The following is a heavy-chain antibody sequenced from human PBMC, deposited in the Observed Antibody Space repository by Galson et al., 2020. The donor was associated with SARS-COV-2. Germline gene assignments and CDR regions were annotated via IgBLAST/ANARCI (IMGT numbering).Heavy chain of an antibody. CDR2: LYTSGRT. D-gene: IGHD3-22*01. CDR3: ATWRDVSDYYGAFDI. Sequence: SETLSLTCTVSGVSISSSSYFWSWIRQPAGKRLEWIGRLYTSGRTNYNPSLKSRVTISVDTSKNQFSLELSSVTAADTAVYYCATWRDVSDYYGAFDIWGQGTMVTVSA. V-gene: IGHV4-61*02. CDR1: GVSISSSSYF. J-gene: IGHJ3*02.